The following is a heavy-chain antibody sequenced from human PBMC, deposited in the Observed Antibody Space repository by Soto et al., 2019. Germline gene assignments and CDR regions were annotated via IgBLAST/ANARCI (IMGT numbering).Heavy chain of an antibody. CDR2: MYYDGSNK. CDR3: AREMGTMVYYGMDV. J-gene: IGHJ6*02. CDR1: GFSFSNYG. V-gene: IGHV3-33*01. Sequence: SLRLSCASAGFSFSNYGMHWVRQAPGKGLEWVAVMYYDGSNKYYADSVKGRFTISRDNSKNTLYLQINSLRAEDTAVYYCAREMGTMVYYGMDVWGQGTTVTVSS. D-gene: IGHD3-10*01.